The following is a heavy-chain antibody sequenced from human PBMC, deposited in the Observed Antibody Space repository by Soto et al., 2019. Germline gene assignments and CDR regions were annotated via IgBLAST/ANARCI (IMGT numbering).Heavy chain of an antibody. D-gene: IGHD6-19*01. CDR1: RFTFSSYA. CDR2: MSYDGSSE. Sequence: PGGSLRLSCAASRFTFSSYAMSWVRQAPGKGLEWVALMSYDGSSEHYADSVRGRFTVSRDNSRNTLFLQMNNLRTDDTAVYYCARCGYISCWYCYFDFWGQGTLVTVSS. V-gene: IGHV3-30-3*01. CDR3: ARCGYISCWYCYFDF. J-gene: IGHJ4*02.